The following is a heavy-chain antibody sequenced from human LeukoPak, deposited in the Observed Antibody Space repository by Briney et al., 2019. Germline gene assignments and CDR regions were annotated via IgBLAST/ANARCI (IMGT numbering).Heavy chain of an antibody. CDR2: ISGRGDNT. V-gene: IGHV3-23*01. CDR1: GFTFSSYA. Sequence: GKSLRLSCAASGFTFSSYAMSWVRQAPGKGLEWVSGISGRGDNTSYADSVKGRFTISRDNSKNTLYLQMNSPRAEDTAVYYCAKRPRWLQFRYWGQGTLVTVSS. D-gene: IGHD5-24*01. CDR3: AKRPRWLQFRY. J-gene: IGHJ4*02.